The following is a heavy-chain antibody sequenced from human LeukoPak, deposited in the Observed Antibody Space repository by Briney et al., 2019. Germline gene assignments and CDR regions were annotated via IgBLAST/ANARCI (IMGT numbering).Heavy chain of an antibody. Sequence: SETLSLTCAVYGGSFSGYYWSWIRQPPGKGLEWIGEINHSGSTNYNPSLKSRVTISVDTSKNQFSLKLSSVTAADTAVYYCASRPTIAVAGTHYSDYWGQGTLVTVSS. CDR2: INHSGST. J-gene: IGHJ4*02. CDR1: GGSFSGYY. V-gene: IGHV4-34*01. CDR3: ASRPTIAVAGTHYSDY. D-gene: IGHD6-19*01.